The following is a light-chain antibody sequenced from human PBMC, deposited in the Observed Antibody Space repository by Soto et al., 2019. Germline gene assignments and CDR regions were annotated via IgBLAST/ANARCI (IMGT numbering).Light chain of an antibody. CDR2: EVS. Sequence: QSALTQPASVSGSPGQSVTISCTGTSSDVGAYKYVSWYQQHPGKAPKLMIYEVSNRPSGVSNRFSGSKSGNTASLTISGLQADDEADYYCNSYAGDIIRFVFGTGNKVIV. CDR3: NSYAGDIIRFV. CDR1: SSDVGAYKY. J-gene: IGLJ1*01. V-gene: IGLV2-14*01.